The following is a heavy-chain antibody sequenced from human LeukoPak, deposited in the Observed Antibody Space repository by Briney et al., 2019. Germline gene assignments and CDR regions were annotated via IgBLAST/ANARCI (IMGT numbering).Heavy chain of an antibody. CDR3: ARRVRGVNDAFDI. J-gene: IGHJ3*02. CDR1: GGSISSSNW. Sequence: PSETLSLTCAVSGGSISSSNWWSWVRQPPGKVLEWIGEINHSGSTNYNPSLKSRVTISVDTSKNHFSLKLSSVTAADTAVYYCARRVRGVNDAFDIWGQGTMVTVSS. D-gene: IGHD3-10*01. V-gene: IGHV4-4*02. CDR2: INHSGST.